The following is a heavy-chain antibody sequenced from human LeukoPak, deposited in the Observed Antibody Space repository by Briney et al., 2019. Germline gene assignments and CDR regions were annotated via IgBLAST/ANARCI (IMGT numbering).Heavy chain of an antibody. D-gene: IGHD4-17*01. J-gene: IGHJ6*03. CDR1: GYHFSSSW. Sequence: KLGESLKISCKGPGYHFSSSWVGWVRQMPGKGLEYMGFIYPGDSDTRYSPSFQGQVTISADKSISTTYLHWSSLKASDTAMYYCALHRTDYGDYFMDVWGKGTTVIVSS. CDR3: ALHRTDYGDYFMDV. CDR2: IYPGDSDT. V-gene: IGHV5-51*01.